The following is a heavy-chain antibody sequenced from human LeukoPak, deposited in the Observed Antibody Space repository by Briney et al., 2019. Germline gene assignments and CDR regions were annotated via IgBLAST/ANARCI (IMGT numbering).Heavy chain of an antibody. CDR2: ISAYNGNT. J-gene: IGHJ4*02. V-gene: IGHV1-18*01. CDR1: GYTFTSYG. CDR3: ARDLSEGSSTRGTSFDY. D-gene: IGHD6-13*01. Sequence: ASVKVSCKASGYTFTSYGISWVRQAPGQGLEWMGWISAYNGNTNYAQKLQGRVTMTTDTSTSTAYMELRSLRSDDTAVYYCARDLSEGSSTRGTSFDYWGQGTLVTVSS.